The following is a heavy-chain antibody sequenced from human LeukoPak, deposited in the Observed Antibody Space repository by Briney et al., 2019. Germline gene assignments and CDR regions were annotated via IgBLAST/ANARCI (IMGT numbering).Heavy chain of an antibody. D-gene: IGHD3-22*01. J-gene: IGHJ4*02. Sequence: GASVKVSCKGSGYTFTSYAIQWVRQAPGQRLEWMGWINAGNGDTKYSQRFQGRVTITRDTSASTAYMELSSLRSEDTAVYYCARDPRSGYHDYWGQGTLVTVSS. CDR1: GYTFTSYA. CDR3: ARDPRSGYHDY. V-gene: IGHV1-3*01. CDR2: INAGNGDT.